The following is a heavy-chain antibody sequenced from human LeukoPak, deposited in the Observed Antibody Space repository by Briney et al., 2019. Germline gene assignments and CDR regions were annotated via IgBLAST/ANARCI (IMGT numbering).Heavy chain of an antibody. CDR2: ISPYNGNT. D-gene: IGHD4-11*01. Sequence: ASVEVSCKASGYTFANYGISWVRQAPGQGLEWMGWISPYNGNTNYAEKLQGRVTMTTDTSTNTAYMELRSLKSDDTAVYYCAGDRTTVTSHPDYWGQGTLVTVSS. CDR1: GYTFANYG. V-gene: IGHV1-18*01. CDR3: AGDRTTVTSHPDY. J-gene: IGHJ4*02.